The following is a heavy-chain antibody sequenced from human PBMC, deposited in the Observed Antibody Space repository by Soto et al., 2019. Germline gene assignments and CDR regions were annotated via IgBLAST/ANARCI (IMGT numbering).Heavy chain of an antibody. Sequence: QVQLQESGPGLVKPSQTLSLTCTVSGGSIRSGGYYWSWIRQHPGKGLEWIGYISYTGYTYYNPSLKSRTIISVDTSKNQFSLKLSSETAADTAVYYCARGVLIWGQGTMVTVSS. V-gene: IGHV4-31*03. J-gene: IGHJ3*02. CDR1: GGSIRSGGYY. CDR2: ISYTGYT. CDR3: ARGVLI.